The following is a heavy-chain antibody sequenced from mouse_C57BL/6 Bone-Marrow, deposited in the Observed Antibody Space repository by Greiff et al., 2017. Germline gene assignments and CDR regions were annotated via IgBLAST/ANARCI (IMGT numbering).Heavy chain of an antibody. CDR2: ISGGGGNT. Sequence: EVKVVESGGGLVKPGGSLKLSCAASGFTFSSYTMSWVRQTPEKRLEWVATISGGGGNTYYPDSVKGRFTISRDNAKNTLYLQMSSVRSEDTALYYCARHEDYGNFHWYFDVWGTGTTVTVSA. V-gene: IGHV5-9*01. J-gene: IGHJ1*03. CDR1: GFTFSSYT. D-gene: IGHD2-1*01. CDR3: ARHEDYGNFHWYFDV.